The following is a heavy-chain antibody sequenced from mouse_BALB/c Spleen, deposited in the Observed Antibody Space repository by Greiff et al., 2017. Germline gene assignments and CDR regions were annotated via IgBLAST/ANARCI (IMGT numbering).Heavy chain of an antibody. V-gene: IGHV6-6*02. CDR1: GFTFSNYW. CDR3: TRGTTTAGFAY. D-gene: IGHD1-2*01. J-gene: IGHJ3*01. Sequence: EVQVVESGGGLVQPGGSMKLSCVASGFTFSNYWMNWVRQSPEKGLEWVAEIRLKSNNYATHYAESVKGRFTISRDDSKSSVYLQMNNLRAEDTGIYYCTRGTTTAGFAYWGQGTLVTVSA. CDR2: IRLKSNNYAT.